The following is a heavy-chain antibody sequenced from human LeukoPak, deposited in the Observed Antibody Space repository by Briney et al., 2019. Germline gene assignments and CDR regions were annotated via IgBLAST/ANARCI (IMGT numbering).Heavy chain of an antibody. CDR1: GGTFSSYA. CDR3: ARGSYDYVWGSPTPYYFDY. V-gene: IGHV1-69*01. D-gene: IGHD3-16*01. CDR2: IIPIFGTA. Sequence: GSSVKVSCKASGGTFSSYAISWVRQAPGQGLEWMGGIIPIFGTANYAQKFQGRVTITADESTSTAYMELSSLRSEDTAVYYCARGSYDYVWGSPTPYYFDYWGQGTLVTVSS. J-gene: IGHJ4*02.